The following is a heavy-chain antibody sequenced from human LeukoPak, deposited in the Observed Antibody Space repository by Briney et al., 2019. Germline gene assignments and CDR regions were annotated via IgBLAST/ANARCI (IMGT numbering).Heavy chain of an antibody. V-gene: IGHV1-69*04. Sequence: SVKVSCKAPGGTFSSYAISWVRQAPGQGLEWMGRTIPILGIANYAQKFQGRVTITADKSTSTAYMELSSLRSEDTAVYYCARASQSYYGSGSYYHNFDYWGQGTLVTVSS. CDR1: GGTFSSYA. D-gene: IGHD3-10*01. CDR2: TIPILGIA. CDR3: ARASQSYYGSGSYYHNFDY. J-gene: IGHJ4*02.